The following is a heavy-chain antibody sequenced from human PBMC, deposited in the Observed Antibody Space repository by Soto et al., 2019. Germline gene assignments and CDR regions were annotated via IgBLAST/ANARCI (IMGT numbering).Heavy chain of an antibody. CDR3: ARESRTWGYYYYGMDV. CDR2: IYYSGST. V-gene: IGHV4-39*02. D-gene: IGHD1-26*01. CDR1: GGSISSSSYY. J-gene: IGHJ6*02. Sequence: QLQLQESGPGLVKPSETLSLTCTVSGGSISSSSYYWGWIRQPPGKGLEWIGSIYYSGSTYYNPSLKSRVTISVDTSQNQFSLKLSSVTAADTAVYYCARESRTWGYYYYGMDVWGQGTTVTVSS.